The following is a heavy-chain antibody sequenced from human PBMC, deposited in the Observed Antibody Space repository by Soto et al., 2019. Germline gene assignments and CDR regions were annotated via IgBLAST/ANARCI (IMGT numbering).Heavy chain of an antibody. D-gene: IGHD6-13*01. CDR1: GYTFTSYY. CDR2: INPSGGST. V-gene: IGHV1-46*01. Sequence: GASVKVSCKASGYTFTSYYMHWVRQAPGQGLEWMGIINPSGGSTSYAQKFQGRVTMTRDTSTSTVYMELSSLGSEDTAVYYCARDPSAGTGYYYYMDVWGKGTTVTVSS. J-gene: IGHJ6*03. CDR3: ARDPSAGTGYYYYMDV.